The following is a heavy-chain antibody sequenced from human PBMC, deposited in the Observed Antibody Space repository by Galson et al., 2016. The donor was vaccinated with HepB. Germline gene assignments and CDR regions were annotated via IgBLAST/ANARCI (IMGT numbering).Heavy chain of an antibody. J-gene: IGHJ5*02. V-gene: IGHV4-39*01. CDR1: GGSISGSSYY. Sequence: TLSLTCTVSGGSISGSSYYWGWVRQPPGKGLECIGIIYYAGRTYYNPSLKSRVAISVDTSKNQFSLNLNSVTVADTAVYYCARRGTGKNWFDPWGQGTLVTVS. D-gene: IGHD1-1*01. CDR2: IYYAGRT. CDR3: ARRGTGKNWFDP.